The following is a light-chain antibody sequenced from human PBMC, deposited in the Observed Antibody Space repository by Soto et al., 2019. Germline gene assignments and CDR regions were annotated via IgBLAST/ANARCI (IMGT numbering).Light chain of an antibody. CDR3: QQYNNWPLT. J-gene: IGKJ4*01. Sequence: EIVMTQSPATLSVSPGERATLSCRASQSVSSNLAWYQQKPGQAPRLLIYGESTRATGIPARFSGSGSGTEFTLTISSLQSEDFAVYYCQQYNNWPLTFGGGTNVEIK. CDR2: GES. CDR1: QSVSSN. V-gene: IGKV3-15*01.